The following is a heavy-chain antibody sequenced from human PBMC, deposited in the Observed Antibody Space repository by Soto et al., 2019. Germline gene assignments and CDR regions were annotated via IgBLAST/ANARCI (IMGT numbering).Heavy chain of an antibody. Sequence: SGGSLRLSCAASGFTFSSYSMNWVRQAPGKGLEWVSYISSSSSTIYYADSVKGRFTISRDNAKNSLYLQMNSLRDEDTAVYYCARDDYYDTSGYLALFDYCGQGTLVTVS. V-gene: IGHV3-48*02. CDR3: ARDDYYDTSGYLALFDY. D-gene: IGHD3-22*01. CDR2: ISSSSSTI. J-gene: IGHJ4*02. CDR1: GFTFSSYS.